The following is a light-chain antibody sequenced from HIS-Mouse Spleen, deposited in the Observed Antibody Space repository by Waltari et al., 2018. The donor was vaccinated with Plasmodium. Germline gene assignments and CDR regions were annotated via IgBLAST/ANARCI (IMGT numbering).Light chain of an antibody. V-gene: IGKV3-11*01. CDR2: DAS. J-gene: IGKJ4*01. CDR3: QQRSNWLT. Sequence: PATLSLSPGERATLSSRASQSVSSYLAWYQQKPGQAPRLLIYDASNRATGIPARFSGSGSGTDFTLTISSLEPEDFAVYYCQQRSNWLTFGGGTK. CDR1: QSVSSY.